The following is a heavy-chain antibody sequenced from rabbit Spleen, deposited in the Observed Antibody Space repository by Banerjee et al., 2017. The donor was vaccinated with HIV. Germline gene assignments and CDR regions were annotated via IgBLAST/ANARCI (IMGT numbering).Heavy chain of an antibody. V-gene: IGHV1S40*01. CDR1: GVSFSSSYY. Sequence: VESGGDLVKPGASLTLTCTASGVSFSSSYYMNWVRQAPGKGLEWIGYIDPVFGIAYYANWVNGRFSISRENAQNTVFLQMTSLTAADTATYFCARDGAGGSYFALWGPGTLVPS. CDR2: IDPVFGIA. CDR3: ARDGAGGSYFAL. J-gene: IGHJ4*01. D-gene: IGHD8-1*01.